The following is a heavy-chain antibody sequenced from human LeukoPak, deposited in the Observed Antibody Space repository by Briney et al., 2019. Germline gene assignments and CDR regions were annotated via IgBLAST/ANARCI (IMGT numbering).Heavy chain of an antibody. V-gene: IGHV3-23*01. CDR1: GFTFSSYA. CDR3: AKMVHTEQWLVPFDY. CDR2: IGAGGTFT. J-gene: IGHJ4*02. Sequence: PGGSLRLSCTASGFTFSSYAMNWVRQAPGKGLEWVSGIGAGGTFTYYADSVKGRFTISRDNSRNTLYLQMNSLRAEDTAVYYCAKMVHTEQWLVPFDYWGQGTLVTVSS. D-gene: IGHD6-19*01.